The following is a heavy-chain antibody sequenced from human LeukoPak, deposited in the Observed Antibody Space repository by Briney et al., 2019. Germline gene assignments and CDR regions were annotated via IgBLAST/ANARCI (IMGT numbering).Heavy chain of an antibody. CDR1: GFTFSSYS. CDR2: ISSSSSYI. V-gene: IGHV3-21*01. CDR3: ARDMNPLYRIFDY. Sequence: PGGFLRLSCAASGFTFSSYSMNWVRQAPGKGLEWVSSISSSSSYIYYADSVKGRFTISRDNAKNSLYLQMNSLRAEDTAVYYCARDMNPLYRIFDYWGQGTLVTVSS. J-gene: IGHJ4*02. D-gene: IGHD2-2*01.